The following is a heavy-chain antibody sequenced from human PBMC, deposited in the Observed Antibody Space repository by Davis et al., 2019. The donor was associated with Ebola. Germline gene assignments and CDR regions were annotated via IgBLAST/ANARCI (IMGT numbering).Heavy chain of an antibody. CDR2: IYYSGST. CDR3: ARESTPGDFDY. V-gene: IGHV4-59*01. CDR1: GGSISSYY. J-gene: IGHJ4*02. D-gene: IGHD7-27*01. Sequence: LETLSLTCTVSGGSISSYYWSWIRQPPGKGLEWIGYIYYSGSTNYNPSLKSRVTISVDTSKNQFSLKLSSVTAADTAVYYCARESTPGDFDYWGQGTLVTVSS.